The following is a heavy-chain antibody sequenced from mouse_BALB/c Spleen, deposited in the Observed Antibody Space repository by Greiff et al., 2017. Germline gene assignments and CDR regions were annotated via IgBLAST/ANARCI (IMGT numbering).Heavy chain of an antibody. CDR3: AREGITTATDWYFDV. J-gene: IGHJ1*01. Sequence: EVKLMESGPGLVKPSQSLSLTCTVTGYSITSDYAWNWIRQFPGNKLEWMGYISYSGSTSYNPSLKSRISITRDTSKNQFFLQLNSVTTEDTATYYCAREGITTATDWYFDVWGAGATVTVSS. D-gene: IGHD1-2*01. CDR2: ISYSGST. CDR1: GYSITSDYA. V-gene: IGHV3-2*02.